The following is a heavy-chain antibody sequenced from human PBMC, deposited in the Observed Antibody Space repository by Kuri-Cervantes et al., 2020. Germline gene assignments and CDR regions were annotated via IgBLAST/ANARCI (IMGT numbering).Heavy chain of an antibody. CDR2: IKSKTDGGTT. D-gene: IGHD6-19*01. V-gene: IGHV3-15*01. CDR3: ATDWRYDSGWYEGEFDY. CDR1: GFTFSNAW. J-gene: IGHJ4*02. Sequence: GGSLRLSCAASGFTFSNAWMSWVRQAPGKGLEWVGRIKSKTDGGTTDYAAPVKGRFTISRDDSKNTLYLQMNSLKTEDTAVYYCATDWRYDSGWYEGEFDYWGQGTLVTVSS.